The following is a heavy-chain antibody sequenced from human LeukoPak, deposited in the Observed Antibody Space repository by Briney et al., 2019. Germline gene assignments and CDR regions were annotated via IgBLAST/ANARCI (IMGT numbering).Heavy chain of an antibody. D-gene: IGHD3-22*01. J-gene: IGHJ6*02. Sequence: GGSLRLSCAASGFTFTRFNMNWVRQAPGEGLELVSSITTSGTYIYYADSVKGRFTISRDNAKNSLYLQMNSLRAEDTAVYYCARPFYYDNNGGEGMDVWGQGTTVTVSS. CDR1: GFTFTRFN. CDR2: ITTSGTYI. CDR3: ARPFYYDNNGGEGMDV. V-gene: IGHV3-21*06.